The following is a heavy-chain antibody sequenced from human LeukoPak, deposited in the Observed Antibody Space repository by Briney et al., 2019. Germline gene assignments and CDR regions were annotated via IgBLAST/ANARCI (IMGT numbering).Heavy chain of an antibody. CDR2: IYSGGST. J-gene: IGHJ6*03. V-gene: IGHV3-66*02. CDR3: ARDSYYYYYMDV. CDR1: GFTVSSNY. Sequence: QTGGSLRLSCAASGFTVSSNYMSWVRQAPGKGLEWVSIIYSGGSTCYADSVKGRFTISRDNSKNTLFLQMNSLRAEDTAVYYCARDSYYYYYMDVWGKGTTVTVSS. D-gene: IGHD3-22*01.